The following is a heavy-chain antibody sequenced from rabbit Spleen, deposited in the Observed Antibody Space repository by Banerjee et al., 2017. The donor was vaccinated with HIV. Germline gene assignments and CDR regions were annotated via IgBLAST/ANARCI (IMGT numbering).Heavy chain of an antibody. J-gene: IGHJ4*01. D-gene: IGHD6-1*01. Sequence: QSLEEHGGDLGKPGASLTLTCTASGFSFSSYYYMCWVRQAPGKGLEWIGCIYTGSGSTYYASWAKGRFTISETSSTTVTLQMTSLTAADTATYFCARTSYYTYGGTHYAAYFDLWGQGTLVTVS. CDR3: ARTSYYTYGGTHYAAYFDL. V-gene: IGHV1S40*01. CDR1: GFSFSSYYY. CDR2: IYTGSGST.